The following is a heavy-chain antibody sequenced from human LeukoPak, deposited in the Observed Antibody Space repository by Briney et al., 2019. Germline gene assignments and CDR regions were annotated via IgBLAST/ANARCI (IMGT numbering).Heavy chain of an antibody. D-gene: IGHD6-13*01. CDR1: CGSIISNIHY. J-gene: IGHJ4*01. CDR2: IFYIGCT. V-gene: IGHV4-39*02. Sequence: SETLSLTCSVACGSIISNIHYWAWIPQPPGKGLEWIGSIFYIGCTYYNASVKSLITMTVDTSKNQFSLKLSSVNAAETAVYYCARDGIEVDGKGYFDYWDHGTLVTVYS. CDR3: ARDGIEVDGKGYFDY.